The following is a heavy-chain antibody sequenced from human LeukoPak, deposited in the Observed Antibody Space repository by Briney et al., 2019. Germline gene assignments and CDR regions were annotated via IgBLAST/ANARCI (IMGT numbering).Heavy chain of an antibody. CDR2: ISPSGDIT. D-gene: IGHD5-12*01. J-gene: IGHJ4*02. CDR3: AKDDAWLRFGE. CDR1: GFTFSNHG. Sequence: GGTPRLSCAAYGFTFSNHGMDWVRQAPGKGLEWVSGISPSGDITYYADSVKGRFTISRDNFKNTLYLEVIRLTPEDSAVYYCAKDDAWLRFGEWSQGTLVTVSS. V-gene: IGHV3-23*01.